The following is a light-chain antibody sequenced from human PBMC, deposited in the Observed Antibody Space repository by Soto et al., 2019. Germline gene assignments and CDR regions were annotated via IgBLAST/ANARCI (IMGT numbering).Light chain of an antibody. CDR1: QSISSW. CDR2: KAS. V-gene: IGKV1-5*03. CDR3: QQYNSYPWT. J-gene: IGKJ1*01. Sequence: DIQMTQSLSTLSASVGDRVTITCRASQSISSWLAWYQQKPGKAPKLLIYKASNLESGVPSRFSGSGSGTEFTLTISSLQPDDFATYFCQQYNSYPWTFGQGTKVEIK.